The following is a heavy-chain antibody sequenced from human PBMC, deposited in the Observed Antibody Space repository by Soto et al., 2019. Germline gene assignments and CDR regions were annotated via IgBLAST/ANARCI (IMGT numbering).Heavy chain of an antibody. J-gene: IGHJ6*02. CDR1: GDSVSSNSAA. D-gene: IGHD1-7*01. CDR3: ARDWGLTGTTGDYYYYYGMDV. Sequence: SQTLSLTCAISGDSVSSNSAAWNWIRQSPSRGLEWLGRTYYRSKWYNDYAVSVKSRITINPDTSKNQFSLQLNSVTPEDTAVYYCARDWGLTGTTGDYYYYYGMDVWGQGTTVTV. CDR2: TYYRSKWYN. V-gene: IGHV6-1*01.